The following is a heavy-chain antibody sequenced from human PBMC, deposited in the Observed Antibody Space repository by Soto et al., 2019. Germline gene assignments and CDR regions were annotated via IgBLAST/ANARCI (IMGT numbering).Heavy chain of an antibody. CDR1: GFTFSDYY. J-gene: IGHJ4*02. Sequence: PGGSLRLSCAASGFTFSDYYMSWIRQAPGKGLEWVSYISSSSSYTNYADSVKGRFTISRDNAKNSLYLQMNSLRAEDTAVYYCARGYYDSSGYTGFDYWGQGTLVTVPS. CDR3: ARGYYDSSGYTGFDY. V-gene: IGHV3-11*06. D-gene: IGHD3-22*01. CDR2: ISSSSSYT.